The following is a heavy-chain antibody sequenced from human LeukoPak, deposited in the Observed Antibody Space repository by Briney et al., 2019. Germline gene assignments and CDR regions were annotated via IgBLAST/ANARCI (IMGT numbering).Heavy chain of an antibody. CDR2: ISGSGGST. CDR3: AKLGYCTTTNCHSESGLDI. J-gene: IGHJ3*02. CDR1: GFTFSSYA. Sequence: GGSLRLSCAASGFTFSSYAMSWVRQAPGKGLEWVSAISGSGGSTYYADSVKGRFTISRDNSKNTLYLQMNSLRVEDTALYYCAKLGYCTTTNCHSESGLDIWGQGTMVTVSS. V-gene: IGHV3-23*01. D-gene: IGHD2-2*01.